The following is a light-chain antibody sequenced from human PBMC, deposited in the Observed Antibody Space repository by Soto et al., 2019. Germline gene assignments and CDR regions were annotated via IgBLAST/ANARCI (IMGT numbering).Light chain of an antibody. CDR1: QVIGEY. V-gene: IGKV1-6*01. CDR2: AAS. CDR3: LQFYNFSWT. Sequence: AIQMTQSPSSLSASVRDLVTISCRASQVIGEYLALYQQKSGKAPRLLIFAASNLQSGVPSRFSGSGSGTDFTLTISRLQPEDCATYYCLQFYNFSWTFGQGTKVDIK. J-gene: IGKJ1*01.